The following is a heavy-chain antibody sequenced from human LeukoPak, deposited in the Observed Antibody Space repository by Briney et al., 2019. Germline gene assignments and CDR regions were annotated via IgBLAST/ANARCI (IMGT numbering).Heavy chain of an antibody. J-gene: IGHJ5*02. D-gene: IGHD6-19*01. CDR3: ARAAGYSSDWYWFDP. CDR1: GFTFSGYR. Sequence: PGESLRLSCAASGFTFSGYRMHWVRQAPGKGLVWVSRINTDGSSTSYADSVKGRFTISRDNAKNTLYLQMNSLRAEDTAVYYCARAAGYSSDWYWFDPWGQGTLVTVSS. CDR2: INTDGSST. V-gene: IGHV3-74*01.